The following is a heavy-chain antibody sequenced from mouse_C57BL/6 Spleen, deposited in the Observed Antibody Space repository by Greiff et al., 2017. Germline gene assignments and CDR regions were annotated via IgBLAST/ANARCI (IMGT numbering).Heavy chain of an antibody. CDR3: ATRDYGSPLDY. V-gene: IGHV1-26*01. CDR1: GYTFTDYY. Sequence: EVQLQQSGPELVKPGASVKISCKASGYTFTDYYMNWVKQSHGKSLAWIGDINPNNGGTSYNQKFKGKATLTVDKSSSTAYMELRSLTSADSAVYYCATRDYGSPLDYWGQGTTLTVSS. D-gene: IGHD1-1*01. J-gene: IGHJ2*01. CDR2: INPNNGGT.